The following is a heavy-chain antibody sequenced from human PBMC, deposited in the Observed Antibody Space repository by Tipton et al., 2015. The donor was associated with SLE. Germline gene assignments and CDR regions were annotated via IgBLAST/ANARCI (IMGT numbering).Heavy chain of an antibody. V-gene: IGHV4-4*09. J-gene: IGHJ3*02. CDR2: IYTSGST. CDR1: GGSISSYY. CDR3: ARPKAEGAFDI. Sequence: LRLSCTVSGGSISSYYWSWIRQPPGKGLEWIGYIYTSGSTNYNPSLKSRVTISVDTSKNQFSLKLSSVTAADTAVYYCARPKAEGAFDIWGQGTMVTVSS. D-gene: IGHD6-13*01.